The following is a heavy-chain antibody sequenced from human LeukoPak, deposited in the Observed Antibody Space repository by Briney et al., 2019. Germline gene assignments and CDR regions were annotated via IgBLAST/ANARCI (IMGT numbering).Heavy chain of an antibody. Sequence: PGGSLRLSCAASGFTFSSYSMNWVRQAPGKGLEWVSSISSSSSYIYYADSVKGRFTISRDNAKNSLYLQMNSLKTEDTAVYYCTRESPWFGDAFDIWGQGTMVTVSS. D-gene: IGHD3-10*01. CDR1: GFTFSSYS. CDR3: TRESPWFGDAFDI. J-gene: IGHJ3*02. V-gene: IGHV3-21*03. CDR2: ISSSSSYI.